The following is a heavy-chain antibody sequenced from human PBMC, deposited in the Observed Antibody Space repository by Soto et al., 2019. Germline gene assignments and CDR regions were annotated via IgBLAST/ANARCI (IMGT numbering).Heavy chain of an antibody. D-gene: IGHD3-10*01. J-gene: IGHJ4*02. Sequence: QVQLQESGPGLVKPSQTLSLTCTVSGGSISSGGYYWSWIRQHPGKGLGWIGYIYYSGSTYYNPSLKSRVTISVDTSKNQFSLKLSSMTAADTAVYYCVTYGSGTYKPTTFDYWGQGTLVTVSS. CDR1: GGSISSGGYY. V-gene: IGHV4-31*03. CDR2: IYYSGST. CDR3: VTYGSGTYKPTTFDY.